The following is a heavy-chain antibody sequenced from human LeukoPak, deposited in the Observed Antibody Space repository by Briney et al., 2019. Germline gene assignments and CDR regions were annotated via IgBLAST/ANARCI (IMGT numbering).Heavy chain of an antibody. Sequence: GGSLRPSCAASGFTFSSYWMSWVRQAPGKGLEWVANIKQDGSEKYYVDSVKGRFTISRDNAKNSLYLQMNSLRAEDTALYYCAKDITGTAMGIDYWGQGTLVTVSS. D-gene: IGHD5-18*01. CDR1: GFTFSSYW. V-gene: IGHV3-7*03. CDR3: AKDITGTAMGIDY. J-gene: IGHJ4*02. CDR2: IKQDGSEK.